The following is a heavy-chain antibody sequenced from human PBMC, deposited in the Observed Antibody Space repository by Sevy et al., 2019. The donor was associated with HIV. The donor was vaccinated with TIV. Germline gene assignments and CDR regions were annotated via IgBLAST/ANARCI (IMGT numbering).Heavy chain of an antibody. CDR2: INPNGGGT. J-gene: IGHJ6*02. CDR1: GYTFTGYY. D-gene: IGHD4-17*01. Sequence: ASVKVSCKASGYTFTGYYMHWVRQAPGQGLEWMGRINPNGGGTNYAQKFRGRVTMTRDTSISTAYMELSRLRSDDTAVYYCARDREVTSYYYYSMDVWGQWTTVTVSS. V-gene: IGHV1-2*06. CDR3: ARDREVTSYYYYSMDV.